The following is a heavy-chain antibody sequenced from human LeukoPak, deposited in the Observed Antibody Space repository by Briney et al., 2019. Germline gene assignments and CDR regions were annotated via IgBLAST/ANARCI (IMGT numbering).Heavy chain of an antibody. J-gene: IGHJ3*02. Sequence: GGSLRLSCAASGFTVSSNYMSWVRQAPGKGLEWVSVIYSGGSTYYADSVKGRFTISGDNSKNTLYLQMNSLRAEDTAVYYCARDFGWGIAARRRAFDIWGQGTMVTVSS. D-gene: IGHD6-6*01. CDR3: ARDFGWGIAARRRAFDI. V-gene: IGHV3-66*01. CDR1: GFTVSSNY. CDR2: IYSGGST.